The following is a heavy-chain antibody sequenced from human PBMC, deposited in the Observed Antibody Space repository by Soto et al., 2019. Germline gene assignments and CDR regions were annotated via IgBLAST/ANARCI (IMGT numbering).Heavy chain of an antibody. CDR1: GGSISSYY. J-gene: IGHJ6*02. V-gene: IGHV4-4*07. Sequence: SETLSLTCTVSGGSISSYYWSWIRQPAGKGLEWIGRIYTSGSTKYNPSLKSRVTISVGTSKSHFSLNLTSVTAADTAVYYCARDKGRYDSGMDVWGQGTTVTVSS. CDR3: ARDKGRYDSGMDV. CDR2: IYTSGST. D-gene: IGHD3-9*01.